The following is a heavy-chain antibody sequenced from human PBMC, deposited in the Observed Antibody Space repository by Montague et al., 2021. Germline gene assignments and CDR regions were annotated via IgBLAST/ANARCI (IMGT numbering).Heavy chain of an antibody. CDR1: GFPFRSYW. V-gene: IGHV3-74*01. CDR3: ARGGLRNYYYYMDV. Sequence: SRSLSLSASGFPFRSYWMHWVRQAPGKGLVWVSRIKSDGLIAIYADSVKGRFTISRDNAKDTLHLQTNSLRAEDTATYYCARGGLRNYYYYMDVWGKGTTVTVSS. J-gene: IGHJ6*03. CDR2: IKSDGLIA. D-gene: IGHD3-16*01.